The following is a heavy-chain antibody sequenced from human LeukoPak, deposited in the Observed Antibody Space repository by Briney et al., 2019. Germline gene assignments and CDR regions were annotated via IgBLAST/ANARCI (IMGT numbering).Heavy chain of an antibody. CDR2: IFDSGSTST. J-gene: IGHJ4*02. D-gene: IGHD6-19*01. Sequence: PSETLSLTCTVSGGSISSYYWSWIRQPPGKGLEWIGYIFDSGSTSTSYNPSLKCRVTISVGMSKNQFSLRLSCVTAADTAVFYCARSNGCCSGWHDYWGQGTLVTVSS. CDR3: ARSNGCCSGWHDY. CDR1: GGSISSYY. V-gene: IGHV4-59*08.